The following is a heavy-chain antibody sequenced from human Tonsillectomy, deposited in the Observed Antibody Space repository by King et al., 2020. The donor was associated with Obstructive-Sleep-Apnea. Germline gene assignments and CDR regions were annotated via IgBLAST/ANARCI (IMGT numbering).Heavy chain of an antibody. Sequence: QLVQSGAEVRRPGASVTVSCKASGYTFAAYYLHWVRQAPGQGLEWMGCINPNSGGTNYTQNFQGRVTMTRDTSISTAYMELARLTSDDTAVYYCARARGAGSGSYWFDPWGQGTLVTVSS. CDR1: GYTFAAYY. J-gene: IGHJ5*02. CDR3: ARARGAGSGSYWFDP. D-gene: IGHD3-10*01. CDR2: INPNSGGT. V-gene: IGHV1-2*02.